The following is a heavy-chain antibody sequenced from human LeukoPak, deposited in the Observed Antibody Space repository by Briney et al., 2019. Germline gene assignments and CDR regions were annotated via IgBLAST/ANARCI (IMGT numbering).Heavy chain of an antibody. Sequence: GGSLRLSCDASGFIFSDYYMSWARQTPGKGLEWISYISNPSSTKYYADSVKGRFTISRDNAKNSLYLQMNSLRAEDTAVYYCARCGDGLPCDFDYWGQGTLVTVSS. CDR2: ISNPSSTK. D-gene: IGHD3-10*01. J-gene: IGHJ4*02. CDR1: GFIFSDYY. V-gene: IGHV3-11*04. CDR3: ARCGDGLPCDFDY.